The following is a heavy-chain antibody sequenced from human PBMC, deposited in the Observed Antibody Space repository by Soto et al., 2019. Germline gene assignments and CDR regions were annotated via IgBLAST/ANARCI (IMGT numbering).Heavy chain of an antibody. J-gene: IGHJ5*02. V-gene: IGHV5-10-1*01. Sequence: GESLKISCKGSGYSFTSYWISWVRQMPGKGLEWMGRIDPSDSYTNYSPSFQGHVTISADKSISTAYLQWSSLKASDTAMYYCARQTPYSSGWFRTDWFDPWGQGTLVTVSS. CDR2: IDPSDSYT. CDR1: GYSFTSYW. D-gene: IGHD6-19*01. CDR3: ARQTPYSSGWFRTDWFDP.